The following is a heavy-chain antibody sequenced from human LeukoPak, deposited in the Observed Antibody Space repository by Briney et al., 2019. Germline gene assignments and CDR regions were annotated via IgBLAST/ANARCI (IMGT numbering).Heavy chain of an antibody. CDR1: GGSISSGDYY. V-gene: IGHV4-30-4*01. CDR2: IYYSGST. D-gene: IGHD3-16*01. CDR3: ARKRKGAYDFDY. Sequence: SETLSLTCTVSGGSISSGDYYWTWIRQPPGKGLEWIGYIYYSGSTYYNPSLKSRLIISVDTSKNQFSLKLSTVTAADTAVYYCARKRKGAYDFDYWGQGTLVTVSS. J-gene: IGHJ4*02.